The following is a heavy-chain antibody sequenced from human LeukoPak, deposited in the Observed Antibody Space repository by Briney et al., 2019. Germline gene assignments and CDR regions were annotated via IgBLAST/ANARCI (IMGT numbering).Heavy chain of an antibody. CDR3: ARDDYYDSSGYFMSLGY. Sequence: GASVKVSCKASGYTFTGYYMHWVRQAPGQGLEWMGWINPNSGGTNYAQKFQGRVTMTRDTSISTAYMELSRLRSDDTAVYYCARDDYYDSSGYFMSLGYWGQGTLVTVSS. CDR2: INPNSGGT. J-gene: IGHJ4*02. D-gene: IGHD3-22*01. V-gene: IGHV1-2*02. CDR1: GYTFTGYY.